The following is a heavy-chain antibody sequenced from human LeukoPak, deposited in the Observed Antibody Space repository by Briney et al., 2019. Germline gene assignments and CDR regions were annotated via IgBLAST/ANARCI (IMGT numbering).Heavy chain of an antibody. CDR1: GFTFSSYS. CDR3: ASIFYGSGSYYVDY. CDR2: ISSSSSTI. D-gene: IGHD3-10*01. V-gene: IGHV3-48*01. Sequence: PGVSLRLSCAASGFTFSSYSMNWVRQAPGKGLEWVSYISSSSSTIYYADSVKGRFTISRDNAKNSLYLQMNSLRAEDTAVYYCASIFYGSGSYYVDYWGQGTLVTVSS. J-gene: IGHJ4*02.